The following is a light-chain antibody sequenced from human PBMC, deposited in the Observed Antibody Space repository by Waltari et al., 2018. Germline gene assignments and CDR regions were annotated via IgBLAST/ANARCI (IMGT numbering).Light chain of an antibody. V-gene: IGKV3-20*01. CDR3: QHYLRLPVS. CDR1: QSVGRN. Sequence: EMVLTQSPGTLSLSPGERATLSGRASQSVGRNLAWYQQRPGQAPRLLIYGASSRAAGIPDRFAGSGSGTDFSLTINRLEPEDCAVYYCQHYLRLPVSFGQGTKVEIK. CDR2: GAS. J-gene: IGKJ1*01.